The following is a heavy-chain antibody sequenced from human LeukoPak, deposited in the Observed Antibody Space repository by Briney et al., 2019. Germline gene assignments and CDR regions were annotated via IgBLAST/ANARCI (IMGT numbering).Heavy chain of an antibody. J-gene: IGHJ4*02. D-gene: IGHD6-19*01. CDR3: ARAFGYSSGWYDY. CDR2: INSDGSST. V-gene: IGHV3-74*01. CDR1: GFPFSSSW. Sequence: GGSLRLSCAASGFPFSSSWMHWAPKAPGRGWVWVSRINSDGSSTSYADSVKGRFTISRDNAKNTLYLQMNSLRAEDTAVYYCARAFGYSSGWYDYWGQGTLVTVSS.